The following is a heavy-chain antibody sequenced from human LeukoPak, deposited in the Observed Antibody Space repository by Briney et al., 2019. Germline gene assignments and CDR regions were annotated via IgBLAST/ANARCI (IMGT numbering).Heavy chain of an antibody. V-gene: IGHV1-3*01. Sequence: ASVKVSCKASGYTFTSYAMHWVRQAPGQRLEWMGWINAGNGNTRYSQKFQGRVTITRDTSASTAYMELSSLRSEDTAVYYCARDLRHYYDSSGYYFYYYYGMDVWGQGTTVTVSS. CDR2: INAGNGNT. CDR1: GYTFTSYA. D-gene: IGHD3-22*01. CDR3: ARDLRHYYDSSGYYFYYYYGMDV. J-gene: IGHJ6*02.